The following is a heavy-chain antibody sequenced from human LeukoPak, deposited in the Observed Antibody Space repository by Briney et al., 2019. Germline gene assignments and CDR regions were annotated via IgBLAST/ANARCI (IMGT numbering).Heavy chain of an antibody. CDR3: ARVVTPRYCSSPSCYWKGWFDP. CDR2: IIAIFGTA. V-gene: IGHV1-69*13. J-gene: IGHJ5*02. D-gene: IGHD2-2*01. CDR1: GYTLTELS. Sequence: SVKVSCKVSGYTLTELSMHWVRQAPGKGLEWMGGIIAIFGTANYAQKFQGRVTITADESTSTAYMELSSLTSEDTAVYYCARVVTPRYCSSPSCYWKGWFDPWGQGTLVTVSS.